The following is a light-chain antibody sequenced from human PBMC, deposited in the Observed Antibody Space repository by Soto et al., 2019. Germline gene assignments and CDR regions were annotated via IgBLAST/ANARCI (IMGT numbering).Light chain of an antibody. CDR1: SSNIGSNT. CDR2: SDN. CDR3: AAWHDSQNGPV. V-gene: IGLV1-44*01. Sequence: QSVLTQPPSASVTPGQRVTSSCSGSSSNIGSNTVNWYQQLPGMPPKLLIYSDNKRPSGVPDRFSGSKSGTSASLVISGLQSEDEADYYCAAWHDSQNGPVFGGGTKLTVL. J-gene: IGLJ2*01.